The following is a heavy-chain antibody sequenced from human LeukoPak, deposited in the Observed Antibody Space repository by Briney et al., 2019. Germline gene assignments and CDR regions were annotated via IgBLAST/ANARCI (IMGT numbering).Heavy chain of an antibody. CDR1: GFAFSSYA. CDR2: ISGSGGST. CDR3: AKVLVATITYLDY. D-gene: IGHD5-12*01. Sequence: PGGSLRLSCAASGFAFSSYAMSWVRQAPGKGLEWVSAISGSGGSTYYADSVKGRFTISRDNSKNTLYLQMNSLRAEDTAVYYCAKVLVATITYLDYWGQGTLVSVSS. J-gene: IGHJ4*02. V-gene: IGHV3-23*01.